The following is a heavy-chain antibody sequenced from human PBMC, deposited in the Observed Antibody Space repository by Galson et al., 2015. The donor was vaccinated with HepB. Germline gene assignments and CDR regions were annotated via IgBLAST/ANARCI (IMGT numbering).Heavy chain of an antibody. CDR1: GGSISSYY. CDR3: ARLNSGYTPGP. CDR2: IYYSGST. Sequence: ETLSLTCTVSGGSISSYYWSWIRQPPGKGLEWIGYIYYSGSTNYNPSLKSRVTISVDTSKNQFSLKLSSVTAADTAVYYCARLNSGYTPGPWGQGTLVTVSS. V-gene: IGHV4-59*08. D-gene: IGHD3-22*01. J-gene: IGHJ5*02.